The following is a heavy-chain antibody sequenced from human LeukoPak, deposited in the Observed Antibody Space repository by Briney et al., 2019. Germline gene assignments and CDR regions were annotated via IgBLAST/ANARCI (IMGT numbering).Heavy chain of an antibody. CDR3: ARAFHAFDI. CDR2: IYYSGST. D-gene: IGHD2/OR15-2a*01. CDR1: GCSISSGGYY. V-gene: IGHV4-31*03. J-gene: IGHJ3*02. Sequence: SETLSLTCTVSGCSISSGGYYWSWIRQHLGKGLEGSGYIYYSGSTYYNPSLKSRVTISVDTSKNHLSLKLSSVTAADTAVYYCARAFHAFDIWGQGTMVTVSS.